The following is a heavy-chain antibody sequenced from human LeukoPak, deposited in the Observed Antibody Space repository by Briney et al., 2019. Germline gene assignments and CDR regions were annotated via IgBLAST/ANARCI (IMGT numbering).Heavy chain of an antibody. CDR2: INPNSGGT. D-gene: IGHD6-19*01. Sequence: GASVKVSCKASGYTFTGYYMHWVRQAPGQGLEWMGWINPNSGGTNSAQKFQGRVTMTRDTSISTAYMQLSRLRSDDTAAYYCARVGSDSSGWRRFDYWGQGTPSTVSS. J-gene: IGHJ4*02. CDR1: GYTFTGYY. V-gene: IGHV1-2*02. CDR3: ARVGSDSSGWRRFDY.